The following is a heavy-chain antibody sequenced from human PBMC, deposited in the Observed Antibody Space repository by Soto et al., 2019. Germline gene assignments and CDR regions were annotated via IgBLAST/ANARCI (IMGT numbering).Heavy chain of an antibody. Sequence: QVQLVESGGGVVQPGRSLRLSCAASGFTFSSYGMHWVRQAPGKGLEWVSVISYDGSNKYYADSVKGRFTISRDNSQNTLELQMNSLRAEDTAVYYCAKDTYYHGMDVWGQGTTVTVSS. CDR3: AKDTYYHGMDV. V-gene: IGHV3-30*18. CDR2: ISYDGSNK. J-gene: IGHJ6*02. CDR1: GFTFSSYG.